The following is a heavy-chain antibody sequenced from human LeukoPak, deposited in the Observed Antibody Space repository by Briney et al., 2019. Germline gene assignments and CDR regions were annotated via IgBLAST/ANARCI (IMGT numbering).Heavy chain of an antibody. Sequence: PGGSLRLSCVGSGFNFEDYAMHWVRQVPGKGLEWVSGISWDSSIVTYADSVKGRFTISRDNAKNSLYLQMNSLKIEDTALYYCAKDLGATIIIVSAADLLEDIYYYYGMDVWGLGTTVTVSS. D-gene: IGHD2-2*01. CDR2: ISWDSSIV. V-gene: IGHV3-9*01. CDR1: GFNFEDYA. CDR3: AKDLGATIIIVSAADLLEDIYYYYGMDV. J-gene: IGHJ6*02.